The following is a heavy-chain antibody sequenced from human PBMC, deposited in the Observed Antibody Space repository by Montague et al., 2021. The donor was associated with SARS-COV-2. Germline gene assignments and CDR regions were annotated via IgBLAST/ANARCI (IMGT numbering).Heavy chain of an antibody. CDR1: GFTFSSYS. J-gene: IGHJ5*02. CDR2: ISSSSSYK. D-gene: IGHD3-16*02. V-gene: IGHV3-21*01. CDR3: ARDDYVWGSYRYGHYNWFDP. Sequence: SLRLSFPASGFTFSSYSMNWVRQAPGKGLEWVSSISSSSSYKHYADSVKGRFTISRDNAKNSLYLQMNSLRAEDTAVYYCARDDYVWGSYRYGHYNWFDPWGQGTLVTVSS.